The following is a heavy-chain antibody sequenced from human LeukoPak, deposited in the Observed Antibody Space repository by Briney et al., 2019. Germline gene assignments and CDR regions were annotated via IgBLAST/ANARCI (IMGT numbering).Heavy chain of an antibody. CDR1: GFTFSSYA. D-gene: IGHD6-6*01. J-gene: IGHJ4*02. CDR2: ISYDGSNK. CDR3: ARSKSSSSPNFDY. V-gene: IGHV3-30-3*01. Sequence: GGSLRLSCAASGFTFSSYAMHWVRQAPGKGLEWVAIISYDGSNKYYADSVKGRFTISRDNSKSTLYLQMNSLRAEDTAVYYCARSKSSSSPNFDYWGQGTPVTVSS.